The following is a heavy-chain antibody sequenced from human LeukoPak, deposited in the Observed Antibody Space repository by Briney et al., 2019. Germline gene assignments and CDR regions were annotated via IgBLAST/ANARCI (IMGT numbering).Heavy chain of an antibody. D-gene: IGHD6-13*01. CDR2: IYPCDSDT. J-gene: IGHJ6*02. Sequence: GESLEISCKGSGYSFTSYWIGWVRQMPGKGLEWMGIIYPCDSDTRYSPSFQSQVTISADKSISTAYLQWSSLKASDTAMYYCARHRASSSWYHYYYYGMDVWGQGTTVTVSS. CDR3: ARHRASSSWYHYYYYGMDV. V-gene: IGHV5-51*01. CDR1: GYSFTSYW.